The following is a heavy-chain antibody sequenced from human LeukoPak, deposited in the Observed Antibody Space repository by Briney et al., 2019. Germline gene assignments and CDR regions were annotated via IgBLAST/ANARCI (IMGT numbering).Heavy chain of an antibody. Sequence: PSETLSLTCTVSGGSISSYYWSWIRQPPGKGLEWIGYIYYSGSTNYNPPLKSRVTISVDTSKNQFSLKLSSVTAADTAVYYCARGKDYVPPYYFDYWGQGTLVTVSS. CDR1: GGSISSYY. J-gene: IGHJ4*02. D-gene: IGHD4-17*01. CDR3: ARGKDYVPPYYFDY. V-gene: IGHV4-59*01. CDR2: IYYSGST.